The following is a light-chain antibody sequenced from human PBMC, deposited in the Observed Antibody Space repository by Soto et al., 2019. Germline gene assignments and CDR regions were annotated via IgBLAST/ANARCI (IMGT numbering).Light chain of an antibody. V-gene: IGLV2-23*02. J-gene: IGLJ1*01. Sequence: QSALPQPASGPGSPGLSITISCTGTSSDVGSYNLVSWYQQHPGKAPKLMIYEVSKRPSGVSNRFSGSKSGNTASLTISGLQAEDEADYYCCSYAGSSTYVFGTGTKVTVL. CDR3: CSYAGSSTYV. CDR2: EVS. CDR1: SSDVGSYNL.